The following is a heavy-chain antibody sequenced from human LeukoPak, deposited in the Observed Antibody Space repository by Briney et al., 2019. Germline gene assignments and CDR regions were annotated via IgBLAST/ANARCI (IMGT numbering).Heavy chain of an antibody. V-gene: IGHV1-24*01. CDR1: GYTLTELS. Sequence: EASVKVSCKVSGYTLTELSMHWVRQAPGKGLEWMGGFDPEDGETIYVQKFQGRVTMTEDTSTDTAYMELSSLRSEDTAVYYCASHYGSGSYYFPYWGQGTLVTVSS. CDR2: FDPEDGET. D-gene: IGHD3-10*01. CDR3: ASHYGSGSYYFPY. J-gene: IGHJ4*02.